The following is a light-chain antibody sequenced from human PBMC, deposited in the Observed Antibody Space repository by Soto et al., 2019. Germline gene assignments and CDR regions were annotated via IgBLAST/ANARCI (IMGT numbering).Light chain of an antibody. CDR2: DAA. CDR1: QSVSSY. CDR3: QQRSNWPPFT. J-gene: IGKJ3*01. Sequence: EIVLTQSPATLSLSPGERATLSCRASQSVSSYLAWYQQKPGQAPRLLIYDAANRATSIPATFSGSGSGTNFTLTISSLEPEDFAVYYCQQRSNWPPFTFGPGTKVDIK. V-gene: IGKV3-11*01.